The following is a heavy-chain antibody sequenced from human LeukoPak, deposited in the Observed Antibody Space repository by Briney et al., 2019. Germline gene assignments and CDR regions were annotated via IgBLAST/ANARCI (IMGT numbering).Heavy chain of an antibody. CDR3: ARNEDILTAYYPFDY. Sequence: ASVKVSCKASGYTFTSYGISWVRQAPGQGLEWMGWISAYNGNTNYAQKLQGRVTMTTDTSTSTAYMELRSLRSDDTAVYYCARNEDILTAYYPFDYWGQGTQVTVSS. J-gene: IGHJ4*02. CDR1: GYTFTSYG. D-gene: IGHD3-9*01. CDR2: ISAYNGNT. V-gene: IGHV1-18*01.